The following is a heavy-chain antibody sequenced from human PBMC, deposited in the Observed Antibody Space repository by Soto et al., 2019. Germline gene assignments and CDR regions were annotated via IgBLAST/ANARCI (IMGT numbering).Heavy chain of an antibody. CDR1: VFTFDDYA. Sequence: GGSLRLSCAASVFTFDDYAMHWVRQAPGKGLEWVSGISWNSGSIGYADSVKGRFTISRDNAKNSLYLQMNSLRAEDTALYYCAKDRVAVAADYYYGMDVWGQGTTVTVSS. D-gene: IGHD6-19*01. V-gene: IGHV3-9*01. CDR3: AKDRVAVAADYYYGMDV. CDR2: ISWNSGSI. J-gene: IGHJ6*02.